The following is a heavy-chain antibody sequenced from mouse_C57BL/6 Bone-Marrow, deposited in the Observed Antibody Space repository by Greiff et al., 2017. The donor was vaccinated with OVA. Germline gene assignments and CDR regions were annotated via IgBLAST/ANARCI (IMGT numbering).Heavy chain of an antibody. V-gene: IGHV6-3*01. Sequence: EVHLVESGGGLVQPGGSMKLSCVASGFTFSNYWMNWVRQSPEKGLEWVAQIRLKSDNYATHYAESVKGRFTISRDDSKSSVYLQMNNLRAEDTGIYYCTGRIITTVVAHYYAMDYWGQGTSVTVSS. CDR3: TGRIITTVVAHYYAMDY. CDR2: IRLKSDNYAT. CDR1: GFTFSNYW. D-gene: IGHD1-1*01. J-gene: IGHJ4*01.